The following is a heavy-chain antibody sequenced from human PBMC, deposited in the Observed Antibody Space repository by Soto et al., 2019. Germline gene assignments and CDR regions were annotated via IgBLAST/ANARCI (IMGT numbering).Heavy chain of an antibody. J-gene: IGHJ4*02. CDR3: ARVREGGPFDA. Sequence: PSETLSLTCTVSGGSISSGGYYWSWIRQHPGKGQEWIGDIYYSGSPDYRPSRKSRVTISVDPSKKQFALKLTSVTATDTAVHYCARVREGGPFDAWGQGTLVTVSS. D-gene: IGHD1-26*01. CDR1: GGSISSGGYY. CDR2: IYYSGSP. V-gene: IGHV4-31*03.